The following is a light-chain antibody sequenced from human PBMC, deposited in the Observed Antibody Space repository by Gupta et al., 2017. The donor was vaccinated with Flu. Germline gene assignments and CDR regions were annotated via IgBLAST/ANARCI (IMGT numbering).Light chain of an antibody. CDR3: QSYDSSLSAFYV. CDR2: VNT. CDR1: SSNIGAGYD. J-gene: IGLJ1*01. Sequence: QSVLTQPPSVSGAPGQRISISCTGNSSNIGAGYDVHWYQQLPGAAPKVLIYVNTNRPSGVPERFSASKSGTSASLAISGLQADDEAYYYCQSYDSSLSAFYVFGSGTKVTVL. V-gene: IGLV1-40*01.